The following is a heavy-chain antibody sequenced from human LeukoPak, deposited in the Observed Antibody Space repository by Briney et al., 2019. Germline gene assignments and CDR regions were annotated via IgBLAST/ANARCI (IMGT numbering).Heavy chain of an antibody. CDR3: ARGKGNYGDPASFDY. CDR1: GYTFTSYG. V-gene: IGHV1-18*01. D-gene: IGHD4-17*01. Sequence: ASVRVSCKASGYTFTSYGISWVRQAPGQGLEWMGWISVYNGNTNYAQKLQGRVTMTTDTSTSTVYMEVRSLRSDDTAVYYCARGKGNYGDPASFDYWGQGTLVTVSS. CDR2: ISVYNGNT. J-gene: IGHJ4*02.